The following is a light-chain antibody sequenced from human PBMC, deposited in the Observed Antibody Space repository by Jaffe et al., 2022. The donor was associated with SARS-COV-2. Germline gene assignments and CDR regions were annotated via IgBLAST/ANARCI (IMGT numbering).Light chain of an antibody. CDR1: SSNIGAGYA. Sequence: QSVLTQPPSVSGAPGQRVTISCTGSSSNIGAGYAVHWYQQLPGTAPKLLIYGNTDRPSGVPDRFSGSKSGTSASLAITGLQAEDEGDYYCQSYDSSHWVFGGGTKLTVL. J-gene: IGLJ3*02. V-gene: IGLV1-40*01. CDR2: GNT. CDR3: QSYDSSHWV.